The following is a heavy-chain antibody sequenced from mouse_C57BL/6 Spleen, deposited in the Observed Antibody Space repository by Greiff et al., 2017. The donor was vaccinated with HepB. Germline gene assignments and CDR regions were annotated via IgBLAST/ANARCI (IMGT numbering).Heavy chain of an antibody. CDR3: ARDGGGAY. CDR1: GYTFTSYG. CDR2: IYPRSGNT. Sequence: QVQLQQSGAELARPGASVKLSCKASGYTFTSYGISWVKQRTGQGLEWIGEIYPRSGNTYYNEKFKGKATLTADKSSSTAYMELRSLTSEDSAVYFWARDGGGAYWGQGTLVTVSA. V-gene: IGHV1-81*01. J-gene: IGHJ3*01.